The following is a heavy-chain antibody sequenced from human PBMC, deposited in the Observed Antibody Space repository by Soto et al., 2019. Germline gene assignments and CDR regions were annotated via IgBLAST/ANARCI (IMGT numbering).Heavy chain of an antibody. CDR2: ISDSGGST. CDR1: GFTFSSYA. D-gene: IGHD6-13*01. Sequence: PGGSLRLSCAASGFTFSSYAMSWVRQAPGKGLEWVSAISDSGGSTYYADSVKGRFTISRDNSKNTLYLQMNSLRAEDTAVYYCAKTAAAGTYHYYGMDVWGQGTTVTVSS. V-gene: IGHV3-23*01. CDR3: AKTAAAGTYHYYGMDV. J-gene: IGHJ6*02.